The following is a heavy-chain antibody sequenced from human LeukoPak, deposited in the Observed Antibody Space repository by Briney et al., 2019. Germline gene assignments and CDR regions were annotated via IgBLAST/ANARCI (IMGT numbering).Heavy chain of an antibody. CDR3: AKEIPVAGNRRYYFDY. Sequence: SGGSLRLSCAASGFTSSSYGMHWVRQAPGKGLEWVAVISYDGSNKYYADSVKGRFTISRDNSKNTLYLQMNSLRAEDTAVYYCAKEIPVAGNRRYYFDYWGQGTLVTVSS. V-gene: IGHV3-30*18. J-gene: IGHJ4*02. CDR1: GFTSSSYG. D-gene: IGHD6-19*01. CDR2: ISYDGSNK.